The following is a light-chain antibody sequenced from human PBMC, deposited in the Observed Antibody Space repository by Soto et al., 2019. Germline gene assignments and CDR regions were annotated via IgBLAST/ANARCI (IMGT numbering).Light chain of an antibody. CDR2: LNN. J-gene: IGLJ2*01. Sequence: QAVVTQAPSASGTPGQRVTISCSGSASSVAVNTVNWYQQLPGTAPKLLIYLNNQRPSGVPDRFSGSKSGTSASLAISGLRSEDEADYYCAAWDDSLNGPIFGGGTKLTVL. CDR3: AAWDDSLNGPI. V-gene: IGLV1-44*01. CDR1: ASSVAVNT.